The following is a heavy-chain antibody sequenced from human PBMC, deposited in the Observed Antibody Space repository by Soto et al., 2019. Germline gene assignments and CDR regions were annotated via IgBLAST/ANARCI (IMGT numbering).Heavy chain of an antibody. D-gene: IGHD1-1*01. CDR3: ARPYNDYYYGMDV. Sequence: GESLKISCQGSGYIFTSYWISWVRQMPGKGLEWMGRIDPSDSYTNYSPSFQGHVTISADKSISTAYLQWSSLKASDTAMYYCARPYNDYYYGMDVWGQGTTVTVSS. V-gene: IGHV5-10-1*01. J-gene: IGHJ6*02. CDR2: IDPSDSYT. CDR1: GYIFTSYW.